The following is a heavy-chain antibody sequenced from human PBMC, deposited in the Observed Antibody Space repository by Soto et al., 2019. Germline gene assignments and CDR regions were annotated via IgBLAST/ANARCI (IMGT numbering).Heavy chain of an antibody. V-gene: IGHV4-34*01. J-gene: IGHJ3*02. CDR2: INHSGIT. D-gene: IGHD3-16*01. CDR3: ARFRISSFWGTRAFDI. CDR1: GGSFSGYY. Sequence: QVQLQQWGAGLLKPSETLSLTCTVYGGSFSGYYWSWIRQPPGKGLEWIWEINHSGITNYKPSLKLRVTISVDTSNNQFSLKLSSVAAADTAVYYCARFRISSFWGTRAFDIWGQGTMVTVSS.